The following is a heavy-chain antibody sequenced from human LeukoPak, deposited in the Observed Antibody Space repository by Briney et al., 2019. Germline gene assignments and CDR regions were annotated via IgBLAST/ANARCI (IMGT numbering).Heavy chain of an antibody. D-gene: IGHD2-2*01. CDR2: IYYSGST. Sequence: SETLPLTCTVSGGSISSYYWSWIRQPPGKGLEWIGYIYYSGSTNYNPSLKSRVTISVDTPKNQFSLKLSSVTAADTAVYYCAREGVGFDYWGQGTLVTVSS. V-gene: IGHV4-59*01. CDR3: AREGVGFDY. CDR1: GGSISSYY. J-gene: IGHJ4*02.